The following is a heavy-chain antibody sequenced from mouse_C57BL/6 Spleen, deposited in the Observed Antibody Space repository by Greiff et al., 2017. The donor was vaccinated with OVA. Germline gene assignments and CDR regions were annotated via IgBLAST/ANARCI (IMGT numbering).Heavy chain of an antibody. CDR2: INPSNGGT. Sequence: QVQLQQPGTDLVKPGASVKLSFTSYWMHWVKQRPGQGLEWIGNINPSNGGTNYNEKFKSKATLTVDKSSSTAYMQLSSLTSEDSAVYYCARPLYYGNSYWYFDVWGTGTTVTVSS. CDR3: ARPLYYGNSYWYFDV. J-gene: IGHJ1*03. D-gene: IGHD2-1*01. V-gene: IGHV1-53*01. CDR1: TSYW.